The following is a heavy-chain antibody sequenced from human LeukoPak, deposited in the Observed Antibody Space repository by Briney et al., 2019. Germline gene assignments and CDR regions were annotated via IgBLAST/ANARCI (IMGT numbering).Heavy chain of an antibody. Sequence: GESLKISCKGSGYSFTSYWIGWVRQMPGKGLEWMGIIYPDDSDTRYSPSFQGQVTISADKSISTASLQWSSLKASDTAMYYCARHKDQLLSNWFDPWGQGTLVTVSS. CDR1: GYSFTSYW. CDR2: IYPDDSDT. J-gene: IGHJ5*02. V-gene: IGHV5-51*01. CDR3: ARHKDQLLSNWFDP. D-gene: IGHD2-2*01.